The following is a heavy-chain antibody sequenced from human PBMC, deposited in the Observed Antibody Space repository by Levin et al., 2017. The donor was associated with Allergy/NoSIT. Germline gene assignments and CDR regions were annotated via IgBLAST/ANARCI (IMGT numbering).Heavy chain of an antibody. CDR3: AKFWGAALRFDAFDA. V-gene: IGHV3-23*01. J-gene: IGHJ3*01. CDR1: GFMFSTYA. Sequence: LSLTCAASGFMFSTYALSWVRQGPGKGLEWVSSISGSGSGTEYADSVKGRFTISRDNAKNTFFLQMNSLRVEDTATYYCAKFWGAALRFDAFDAWGQGAMVTVSS. CDR2: ISGSGSGT. D-gene: IGHD7-27*01.